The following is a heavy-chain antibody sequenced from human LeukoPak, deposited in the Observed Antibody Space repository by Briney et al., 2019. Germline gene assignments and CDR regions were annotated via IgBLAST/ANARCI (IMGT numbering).Heavy chain of an antibody. CDR1: GYTFTSYG. CDR2: ISAYNGNT. Sequence: ASVKVSCKASGYTFTSYGISWVRQAPGQGLEWMGWISAYNGNTNYAQKLQGRVTMTTDTSTSTAYMELRSLRSDDTAVYYCARVSGALLPDPPYSSSWTRLDRPPPWFDPWGQGTLVTVSS. V-gene: IGHV1-18*01. CDR3: ARVSGALLPDPPYSSSWTRLDRPPPWFDP. D-gene: IGHD6-13*01. J-gene: IGHJ5*02.